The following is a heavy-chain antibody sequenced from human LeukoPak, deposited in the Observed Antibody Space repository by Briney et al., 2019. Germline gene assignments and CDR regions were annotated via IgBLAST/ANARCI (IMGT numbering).Heavy chain of an antibody. V-gene: IGHV1-69*05. CDR1: GGTFSSYA. J-gene: IGHJ1*01. Sequence: SVKVSCKASGGTFSSYAISWVRQAPGQGLEWMGGIIPIFGTANYAQKFQGRVTITTDESTSTAYMELSSLRSEDTAVYYCATPARVSSYDFWSGSEYFQHWARAPWSPSPQ. D-gene: IGHD3-3*01. CDR2: IIPIFGTA. CDR3: ATPARVSSYDFWSGSEYFQH.